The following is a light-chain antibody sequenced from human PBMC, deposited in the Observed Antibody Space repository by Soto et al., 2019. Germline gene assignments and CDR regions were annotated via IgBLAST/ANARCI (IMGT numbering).Light chain of an antibody. Sequence: DIQMTQSPSSVSASVGDRVTITCRASQDIADWLAWYQQKPGKAPKLLIYGASRLQNGVASKFSGSGSGTDFTLTISRLQPEDSATYFCQQANFFPLTFGGGTEVEIK. J-gene: IGKJ4*01. CDR3: QQANFFPLT. CDR2: GAS. V-gene: IGKV1-12*01. CDR1: QDIADW.